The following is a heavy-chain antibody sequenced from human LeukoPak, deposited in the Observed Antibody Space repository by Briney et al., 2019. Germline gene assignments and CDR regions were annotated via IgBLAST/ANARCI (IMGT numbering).Heavy chain of an antibody. Sequence: ASVKVSCKASGYTFTSYGISWVRQAPGQGLEWMGWISAYNGNTNYAQKLQGRVTMTTDTSTSTAYMELRSLRSDDTAVYYCARVRWDGDYFPYYYYYYGMDVWAKGPRSPSP. CDR3: ARVRWDGDYFPYYYYYYGMDV. CDR1: GYTFTSYG. D-gene: IGHD4-17*01. CDR2: ISAYNGNT. V-gene: IGHV1-18*01. J-gene: IGHJ6*02.